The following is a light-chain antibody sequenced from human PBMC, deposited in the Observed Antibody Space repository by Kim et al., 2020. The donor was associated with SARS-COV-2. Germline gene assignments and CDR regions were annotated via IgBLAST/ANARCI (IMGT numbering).Light chain of an antibody. J-gene: IGKJ4*01. V-gene: IGKV3-15*01. CDR3: QQYNNWPSA. CDR2: GAS. Sequence: EIVMTQSPATLSVSPGERATLSCRASQSVSSNLAWYQQKPGQAPRLLISGASTRATGIPARFSGSGSGTEFTLTISSLQSEDFAVYYCQQYNNWPSAFGAGTKVDIK. CDR1: QSVSSN.